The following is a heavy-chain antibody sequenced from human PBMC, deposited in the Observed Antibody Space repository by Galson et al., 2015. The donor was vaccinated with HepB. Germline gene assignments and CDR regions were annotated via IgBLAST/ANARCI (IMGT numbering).Heavy chain of an antibody. CDR3: ARRAGSRYRFDF. Sequence: SGAEVKKPGASLKISCKGSGYSFTNYWIGWVRQMPGKGLEWMGIIYPDDSDARYSPSFQGQVTISADKSITTAYLQWSSLKASDTAIYFCARRAGSRYRFDFWGQGTLVTVSS. D-gene: IGHD3-10*01. V-gene: IGHV5-51*01. J-gene: IGHJ4*02. CDR2: IYPDDSDA. CDR1: GYSFTNYW.